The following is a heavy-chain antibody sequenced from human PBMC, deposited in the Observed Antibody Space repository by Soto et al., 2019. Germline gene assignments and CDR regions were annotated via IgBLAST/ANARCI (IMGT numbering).Heavy chain of an antibody. CDR3: ARGGGYYDFWSGLWGRFDP. V-gene: IGHV1-2*04. CDR1: GYTFTGYY. D-gene: IGHD3-3*01. CDR2: INPNSGGT. Sequence: ASVKVSCKASGYTFTGYYIHWVRQAPGQGLEWMGWINPNSGGTNYAQKFQGWVTMTRDTSISTAYMELSRLRSDDTAVYYCARGGGYYDFWSGLWGRFDPWGQGTLVTVSS. J-gene: IGHJ5*02.